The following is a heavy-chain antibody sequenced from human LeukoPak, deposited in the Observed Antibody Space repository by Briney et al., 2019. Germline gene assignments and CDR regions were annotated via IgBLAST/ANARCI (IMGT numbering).Heavy chain of an antibody. V-gene: IGHV3-74*03. CDR2: INSDGSST. J-gene: IGHJ5*02. CDR1: GFTFRNLW. CDR3: ARTLGVPSAFDP. Sequence: GGSLRLSCAASGFTFRNLWMHWVRQAPGKGLLWVSRINSDGSSTTYADSVKGRFTISRDNAKNTLYLQMNSLRAEDTAVYYCARTLGVPSAFDPWGQGTLVTVSS. D-gene: IGHD2-2*01.